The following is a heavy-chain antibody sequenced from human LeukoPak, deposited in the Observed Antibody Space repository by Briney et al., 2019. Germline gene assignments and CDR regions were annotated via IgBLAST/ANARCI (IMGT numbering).Heavy chain of an antibody. J-gene: IGHJ4*02. CDR1: GFTFSSYS. CDR3: AKGGDFWSGYYHGLDY. Sequence: GGSLRLSCAASGFTFSSYSMNWVRQAPGKGLEWVSYISSSSSTIYYADSVKGRFTISRDNAKNSLYLQMNSLRAEDTAVYYCAKGGDFWSGYYHGLDYWGQGTLVTVSS. V-gene: IGHV3-48*01. CDR2: ISSSSSTI. D-gene: IGHD3-3*01.